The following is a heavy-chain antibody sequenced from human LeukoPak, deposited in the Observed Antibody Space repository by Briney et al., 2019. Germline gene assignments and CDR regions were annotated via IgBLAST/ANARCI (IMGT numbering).Heavy chain of an antibody. CDR2: IYYTGTT. D-gene: IGHD3-10*01. CDR3: ARGYYYVSGSYSFFDY. J-gene: IGHJ4*02. Sequence: SETLSLTCAVYGGSFSGYYWTWIRQPPGKGLECIGTIYYTGTTYYNPSLKSRVTISVDTSKNQFSLKLSSVTAADTAVYYCARGYYYVSGSYSFFDYWGQGTLVTVSS. CDR1: GGSFSGYY. V-gene: IGHV4-34*01.